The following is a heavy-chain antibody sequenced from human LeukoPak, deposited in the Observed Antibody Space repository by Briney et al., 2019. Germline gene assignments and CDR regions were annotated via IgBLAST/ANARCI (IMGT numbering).Heavy chain of an antibody. D-gene: IGHD6-13*01. J-gene: IGHJ4*02. Sequence: GGSLRLSCAASGFTFSSYAMSWVRQAPGKGLEWVSYISSSGSATYYADSVKGRFTISRDNAKKSLYLQMNSLRAEDTAVYYCARTGYSSSWPNFDYWGQGTLVTVSS. CDR2: ISSSGSAT. CDR1: GFTFSSYA. CDR3: ARTGYSSSWPNFDY. V-gene: IGHV3-48*01.